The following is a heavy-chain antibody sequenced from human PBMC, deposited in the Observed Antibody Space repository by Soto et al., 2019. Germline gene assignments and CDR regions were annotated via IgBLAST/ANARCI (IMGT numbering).Heavy chain of an antibody. V-gene: IGHV1-69*13. CDR1: GGTFNKYS. CDR2: IIPIFGTA. Sequence: ASVKVSCKASGGTFNKYSIDWVRQAPGQGPEWMGGIIPIFGTANYAQKFQGRVTITADESTSTAYMELSSLRSEDTAVYYCARTVVTRGMDVWGQGTTVTVSS. CDR3: ARTVVTRGMDV. D-gene: IGHD2-15*01. J-gene: IGHJ6*02.